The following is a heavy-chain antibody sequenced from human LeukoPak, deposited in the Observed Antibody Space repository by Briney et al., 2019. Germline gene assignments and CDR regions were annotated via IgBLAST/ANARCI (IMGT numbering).Heavy chain of an antibody. V-gene: IGHV3-11*04. CDR3: ASTKGPVPAANDY. D-gene: IGHD2-2*01. CDR1: GFTFSDYY. J-gene: IGHJ4*02. Sequence: PGGSLRLSCAASGFTFSDYYMSWIRQAPGKGLEWVSYISSSGSTIYYADSVKGRFTISRDNAKNSLYLQMNSLRAEDTAVYYCASTKGPVPAANDYWGQGTLVTVSS. CDR2: ISSSGSTI.